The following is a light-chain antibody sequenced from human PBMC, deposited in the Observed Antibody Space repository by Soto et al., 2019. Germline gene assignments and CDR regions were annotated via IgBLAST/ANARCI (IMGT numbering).Light chain of an antibody. CDR2: EVT. V-gene: IGLV2-8*01. J-gene: IGLJ2*01. CDR3: MSYAGGNSVT. Sequence: QSALTQPPSASGSLGLSVTLSCSGTDNDVGRYDYVSWYQQHPGKAPKLLIYEVTKRPSGVPDRFSASKSGNSASLTVSGLQDEYEAAYYCMSYAGGNSVTFGGGTKLTVL. CDR1: DNDVGRYDY.